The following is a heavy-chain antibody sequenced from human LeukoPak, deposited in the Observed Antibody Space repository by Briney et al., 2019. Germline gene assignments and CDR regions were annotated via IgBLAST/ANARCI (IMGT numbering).Heavy chain of an antibody. Sequence: SETLSLTCTVSGGSISSYYWSWIRQPAGKGLEWIGRIYTSGSTNYNPSLKSRITMSVDTSNNQFSLKLTSVTAADTAAYYCARDRPTLYYYDSSGYAKVFDYWGQGTLVTVSS. CDR2: IYTSGST. CDR3: ARDRPTLYYYDSSGYAKVFDY. V-gene: IGHV4-4*07. J-gene: IGHJ4*02. CDR1: GGSISSYY. D-gene: IGHD3-22*01.